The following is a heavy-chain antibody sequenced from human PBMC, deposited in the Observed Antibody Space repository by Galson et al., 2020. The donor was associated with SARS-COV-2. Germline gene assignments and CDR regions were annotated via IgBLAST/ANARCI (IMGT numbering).Heavy chain of an antibody. CDR3: ARGPLWFGELGPDDY. D-gene: IGHD3-10*01. CDR2: ISAYNGNT. V-gene: IGHV1-18*01. CDR1: GYTFTSYG. J-gene: IGHJ4*02. Sequence: ASVKVSCKASGYTFTSYGISWVRQAPGQGLEWMGWISAYNGNTNYAQKLQGRVTMTTDTSTSTAFMELRSLRSDDTAVYYCARGPLWFGELGPDDYWGQGTLVTVSS.